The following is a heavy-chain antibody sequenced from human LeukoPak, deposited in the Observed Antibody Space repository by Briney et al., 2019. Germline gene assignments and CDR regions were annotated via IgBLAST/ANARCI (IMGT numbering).Heavy chain of an antibody. CDR3: ARVRGSRQQGTFDY. CDR1: GGSFSGYF. CDR2: INHSGST. V-gene: IGHV4-34*01. Sequence: PSETLSLTCAVYGGSFSGYFWSWIRQPPGKGLEWIGEINHSGSTNYNPSLKSRVTISLDTSKNQFSLKLSSVTAADTAVYYCARVRGSRQQGTFDYWGQGTLVTVSS. J-gene: IGHJ4*02. D-gene: IGHD6-13*01.